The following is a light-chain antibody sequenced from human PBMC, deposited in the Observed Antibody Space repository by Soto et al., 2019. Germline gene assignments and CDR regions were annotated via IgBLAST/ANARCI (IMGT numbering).Light chain of an antibody. Sequence: EIVLTQSPGTLSLSPGERATLSCRASQSVSSSYLAWYRQKPGQAPRLLIYGASSRATGIPDRFSGSGSGTDFTLTISRLEPEDFAVYYCQQYGSSPWTFGQGTKVDIK. CDR1: QSVSSSY. J-gene: IGKJ1*01. CDR3: QQYGSSPWT. CDR2: GAS. V-gene: IGKV3-20*01.